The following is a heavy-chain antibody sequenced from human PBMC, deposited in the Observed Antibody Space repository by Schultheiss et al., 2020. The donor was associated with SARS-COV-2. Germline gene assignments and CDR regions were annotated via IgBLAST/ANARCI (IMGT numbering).Heavy chain of an antibody. J-gene: IGHJ4*02. V-gene: IGHV3-21*04. CDR1: GFTFSSYS. D-gene: IGHD3-10*01. CDR2: ISSSSSYI. CDR3: ARPGGVAFDY. Sequence: ESLKISCAASGFTFSSYSMNWVRQAPGKGLEWVSSISSSSSYIYYADSVKGRFTISRDNAKNSLYLQMNSLRAEDTAVYYCARPGGVAFDYWGQGTLVTVSS.